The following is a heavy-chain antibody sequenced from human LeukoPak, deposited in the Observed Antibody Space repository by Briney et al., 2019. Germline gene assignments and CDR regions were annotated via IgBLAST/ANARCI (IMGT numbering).Heavy chain of an antibody. J-gene: IGHJ4*02. CDR2: INSDGSST. CDR1: GFTFSSYW. Sequence: QTGGSLRLSCAASGFTFSSYWMHWVRQAPGKGLVWVSRINSDGSSTSYADSVKGRFTISRDNAKNTLYLQMNSLRAEDTAVYYCARLWGRTYYYDSSGYLWLDYWGQGTLVTVSS. CDR3: ARLWGRTYYYDSSGYLWLDY. V-gene: IGHV3-74*01. D-gene: IGHD3-22*01.